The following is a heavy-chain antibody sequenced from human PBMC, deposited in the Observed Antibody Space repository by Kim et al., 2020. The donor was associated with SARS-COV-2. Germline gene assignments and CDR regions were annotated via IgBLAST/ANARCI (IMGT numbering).Heavy chain of an antibody. D-gene: IGHD2-2*01. CDR3: ARTAPRRSSTAYYFYGLDV. V-gene: IGHV4-59*01. Sequence: SETLSLTCTVSGGSINSFYWSWVQQPPGKGLEWVAFLSYDGNTNYNPSLKSRVTISRDTSKNQFSLRVTSVSAADTAVYFCARTAPRRSSTAYYFYGLDV. CDR2: LSYDGNT. CDR1: GGSINSFY. J-gene: IGHJ6*01.